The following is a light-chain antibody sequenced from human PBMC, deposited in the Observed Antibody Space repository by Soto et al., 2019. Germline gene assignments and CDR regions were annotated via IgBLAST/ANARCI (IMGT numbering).Light chain of an antibody. Sequence: HSVLTQPASVSGSPGQSITISCTGTSSDVGGYNYVSWYQQHPGKAPKLMIYDVSNRPSGVSNRFSGSKSGNTASLTISGLQAEDEADSYCSSYTSSSPHVFGTGTKVTV. V-gene: IGLV2-14*01. CDR3: SSYTSSSPHV. CDR2: DVS. CDR1: SSDVGGYNY. J-gene: IGLJ1*01.